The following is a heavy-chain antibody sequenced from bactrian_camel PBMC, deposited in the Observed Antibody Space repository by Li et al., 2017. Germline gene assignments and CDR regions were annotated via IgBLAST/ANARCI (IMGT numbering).Heavy chain of an antibody. V-gene: IGHV3S40*01. Sequence: VQLVESGGGSVQAGGSLRLSCVASGITFSRHDMSWVRQAPGKEVEWVAGITSLPSLFRAASYADSVKGRFTISRDNAKNTGYLQMNSLRPEDTAMYYCVVRRMRECEGSWYRGGYTGQGTQVTVS. J-gene: IGHJ4*01. CDR1: GITFSRHD. D-gene: IGHD6*01. CDR2: ITSLPSLFRAA.